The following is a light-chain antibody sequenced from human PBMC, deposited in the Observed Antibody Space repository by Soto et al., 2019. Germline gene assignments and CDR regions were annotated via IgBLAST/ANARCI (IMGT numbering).Light chain of an antibody. CDR3: QQYNSYLVYS. J-gene: IGKJ2*03. CDR1: QSITTW. Sequence: DIQMTQSPSTLSASVGDRVTITCRASQSITTWLAWYQQKPGKAPKLLIYKASTLHIGVPSRFSGSGSGTEFTLTISGLQPDDFATYYCQQYNSYLVYSFGQGTKVDIK. CDR2: KAS. V-gene: IGKV1-5*03.